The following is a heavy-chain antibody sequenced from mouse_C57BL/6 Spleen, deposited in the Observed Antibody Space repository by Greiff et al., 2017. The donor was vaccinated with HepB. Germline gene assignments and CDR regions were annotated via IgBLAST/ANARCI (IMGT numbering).Heavy chain of an antibody. CDR2: FHPYNDDT. V-gene: IGHV1-47*01. D-gene: IGHD1-1*01. Sequence: QVQLQQSGAELVKPGASVKMSCKASGYTFTTYPIEWMKQNHGKSLEWIGNFHPYNDDTKYNEKFKGKATLTVEKSSSTVYLELSRLTSDDSAVYYCARRGYYGSSSYYYAMDYWGQGTSVTVSS. CDR3: ARRGYYGSSSYYYAMDY. CDR1: GYTFTTYP. J-gene: IGHJ4*01.